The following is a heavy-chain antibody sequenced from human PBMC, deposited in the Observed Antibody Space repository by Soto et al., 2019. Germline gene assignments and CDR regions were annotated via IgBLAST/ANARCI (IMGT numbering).Heavy chain of an antibody. Sequence: GALRLSCAASGFPFSDYYKSWIRQAPGKGLEWVSYLTSSGSSIYYADSVQGRFNISRDNAKNSLYLQMNSLRAEDTAVYYYAGDKGQLVPAYGYWGQGTLVTVSS. CDR1: GFPFSDYY. J-gene: IGHJ1*01. V-gene: IGHV3-11*01. CDR3: AGDKGQLVPAYGY. CDR2: LTSSGSSI. D-gene: IGHD6-6*01.